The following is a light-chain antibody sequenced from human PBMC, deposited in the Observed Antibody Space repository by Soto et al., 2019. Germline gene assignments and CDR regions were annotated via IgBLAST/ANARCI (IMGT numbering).Light chain of an antibody. CDR1: QSVSSY. J-gene: IGKJ5*01. CDR2: DAS. Sequence: ETVLTQSPATLSLSPGERATLSCRASQSVSSYLAWYQQKPGQAPRLLIYDASNRATGIPDRFSGSGSGTDFTLTISSLEPEDFAVYYCQQRRNWPPITFGQGTRLEIK. V-gene: IGKV3-11*01. CDR3: QQRRNWPPIT.